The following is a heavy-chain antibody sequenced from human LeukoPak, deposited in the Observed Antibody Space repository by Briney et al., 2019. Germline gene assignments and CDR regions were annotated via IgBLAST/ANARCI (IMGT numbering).Heavy chain of an antibody. CDR2: IYSGGST. D-gene: IGHD5-18*01. Sequence: GGSLRLSCAASGFTVSSNYMSWVRQAPGKGLEWVSVIYSGGSTYYADSVKGRFTISRHNSKNTLYLQMNSLRAEDTAVYYCARIVVDAAMAGRYYFDYWGQGTLVTVSS. CDR3: ARIVVDAAMAGRYYFDY. J-gene: IGHJ4*02. V-gene: IGHV3-53*04. CDR1: GFTVSSNY.